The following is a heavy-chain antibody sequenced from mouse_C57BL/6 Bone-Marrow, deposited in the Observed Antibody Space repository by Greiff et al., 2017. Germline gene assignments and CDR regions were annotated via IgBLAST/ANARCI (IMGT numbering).Heavy chain of an antibody. CDR1: GYTFTSYW. CDR3: ACYYGSSYAMDY. Sequence: QVHVKQPGAELVKPGASVKMSCKASGYTFTSYWITWVKQRPGQGLEWIGDIYPGSGSTNYNEKFKSKATLTVDTSSSTAYMQLSSLTSEDSAVYYCACYYGSSYAMDYWGQGTSVTVSS. V-gene: IGHV1-55*01. CDR2: IYPGSGST. D-gene: IGHD1-1*01. J-gene: IGHJ4*01.